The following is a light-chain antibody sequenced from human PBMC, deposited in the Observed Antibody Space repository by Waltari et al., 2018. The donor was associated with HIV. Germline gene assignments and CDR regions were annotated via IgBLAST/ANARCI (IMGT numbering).Light chain of an antibody. CDR1: SSDVGRYDY. J-gene: IGLJ2*01. V-gene: IGLV2-8*01. Sequence: QSALTQPPSASGSLGQSVTISCTGSSSDVGRYDYVSCYQQHPGKAPNLLIFEGNTRPSGVPDRFSGSKSGNTASLTVSGLQAEDEAEYSCSSYAGINPVIFGGGTTLTVL. CDR2: EGN. CDR3: SSYAGINPVI.